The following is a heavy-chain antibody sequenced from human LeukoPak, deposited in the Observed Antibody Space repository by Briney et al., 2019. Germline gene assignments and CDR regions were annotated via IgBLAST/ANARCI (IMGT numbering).Heavy chain of an antibody. Sequence: GGSLRLSCAASGFRVSSNYMTWVRQAPGKGMEWVTVIHCRGRAYYAASVKGRFTTSRDNSKNPLDLQMNRLNVDDTALYYCVGVETISMVRGASGDVWGKGTTVTVSS. CDR1: GFRVSSNY. J-gene: IGHJ6*04. V-gene: IGHV3-53*05. D-gene: IGHD3-10*01. CDR2: IHCRGRA. CDR3: VGVETISMVRGASGDV.